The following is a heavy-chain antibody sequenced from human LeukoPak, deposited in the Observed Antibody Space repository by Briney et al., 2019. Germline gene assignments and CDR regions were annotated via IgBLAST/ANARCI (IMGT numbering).Heavy chain of an antibody. J-gene: IGHJ4*02. V-gene: IGHV3-21*01. D-gene: IGHD5-12*01. CDR2: ISSSSSYI. CDR1: GFTFSTYA. CDR3: ARNLTVATIG. Sequence: GGSLRLSCAASGFTFSTYAMHWVRQAPGKGLEWVSSISSSSSYIYYADSVKGRFTISRDNAKNSLYLQMNSLRAEDTAVYYCARNLTVATIGWGQGTLVTVSS.